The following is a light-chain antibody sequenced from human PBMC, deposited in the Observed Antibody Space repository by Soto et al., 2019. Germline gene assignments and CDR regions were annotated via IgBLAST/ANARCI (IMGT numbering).Light chain of an antibody. V-gene: IGKV3-20*01. J-gene: IGKJ4*01. CDR1: QSITNNY. Sequence: EIVLTQSPGTLSLSPGERATLSCRASQSITNNYLDWYQQKPGRAHRLLIYGASSRATGIPDRFSGSVAGTDFTLTISRLEPEEVAMYYCQQYGYLVTFGGGTKVEIK. CDR2: GAS. CDR3: QQYGYLVT.